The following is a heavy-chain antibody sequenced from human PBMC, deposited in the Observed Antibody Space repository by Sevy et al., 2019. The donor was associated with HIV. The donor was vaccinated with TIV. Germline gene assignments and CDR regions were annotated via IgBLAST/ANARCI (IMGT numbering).Heavy chain of an antibody. V-gene: IGHV4-61*01. Sequence: SETLSLICSVSGASVSAANDYWSWIRQPPGKGLEWIGNVFYFGSTNYNPSLKSRVTISLDTSKKQFSLKLTSVTAADTAVYYCARDQYYDIGTGLYAMDVWGQGTTVTVSS. CDR1: GASVSAANDY. D-gene: IGHD3-9*01. CDR2: VFYFGST. CDR3: ARDQYYDIGTGLYAMDV. J-gene: IGHJ6*02.